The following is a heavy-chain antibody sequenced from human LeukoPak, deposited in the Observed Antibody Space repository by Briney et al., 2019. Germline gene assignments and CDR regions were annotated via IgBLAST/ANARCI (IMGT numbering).Heavy chain of an antibody. CDR3: ARGGNGDYAGLRYFDL. V-gene: IGHV4-34*01. D-gene: IGHD4-17*01. J-gene: IGHJ2*01. CDR2: INHSGST. CDR1: GGSFSGYY. Sequence: SETLSLTCAVYGGSFSGYYWSWIRQPPGKGLEWIGEINHSGSTNYNPPLKSRVTIPVDTSKNQFSLKLSSVTAADTAVYYCARGGNGDYAGLRYFDLWGRGTLVTVSS.